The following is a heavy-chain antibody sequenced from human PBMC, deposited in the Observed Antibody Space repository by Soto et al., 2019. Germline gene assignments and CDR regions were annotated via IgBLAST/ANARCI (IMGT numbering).Heavy chain of an antibody. V-gene: IGHV3-48*01. CDR3: ARCEDHPPLWYYYYYMDV. CDR1: GFTFSSYS. Sequence: GGSLRLSCAASGFTFSSYSMNWVRQAPGKGLEWVSYISSSSSTIYYADSVKGRFTISRDNAKNSLYLQMNSLRAEDTAVYYCARCEDHPPLWYYYYYMDVWGKGTTVTVSS. J-gene: IGHJ6*03. D-gene: IGHD2-15*01. CDR2: ISSSSSTI.